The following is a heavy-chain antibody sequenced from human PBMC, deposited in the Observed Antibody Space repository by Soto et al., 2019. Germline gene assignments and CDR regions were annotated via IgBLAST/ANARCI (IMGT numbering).Heavy chain of an antibody. J-gene: IGHJ4*02. V-gene: IGHV3-23*01. CDR3: VRERSGYSYADS. D-gene: IGHD5-18*01. CDR2: ISGSGANT. CDR1: GFTFSSYA. Sequence: GGSLRLSCAASGFTFSSYAMSWVRQAPGKGLGWVSAISGSGANTYHADSVKGRFTISRDNSKNTLYLQMNSLRAEDSAMYYCVRERSGYSYADSWGQGTLVTVSS.